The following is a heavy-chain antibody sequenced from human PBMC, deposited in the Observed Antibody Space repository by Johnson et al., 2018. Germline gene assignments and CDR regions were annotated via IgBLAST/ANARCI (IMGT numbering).Heavy chain of an antibody. CDR2: IQQDGSEN. J-gene: IGHJ6*03. Sequence: VQLVESGGGLVQPGGSLRLSCAASGFTFSRYWMSWVRQAPGKGLEWVANIQQDGSENYSVDSVKGRFTISRDNAKNSLFLQVNSLRAEGTAVYYVAGGGGSMRAYFMDVWGKGTTVTVSS. V-gene: IGHV3-7*01. CDR3: AGGGGSMRAYFMDV. D-gene: IGHD3-10*01. CDR1: GFTFSRYW.